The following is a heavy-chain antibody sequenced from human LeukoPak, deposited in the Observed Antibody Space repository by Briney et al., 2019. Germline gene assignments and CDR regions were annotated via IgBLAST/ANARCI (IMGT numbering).Heavy chain of an antibody. Sequence: ETLSLTCTVSGGSISSYYMNWVRQAPGKDLEWVSVIYTGGGRYYADSVRGRFTISRDTSKNMVFLQMNSLRVEDTAVYYCARGIDYWGRGTLVTVSS. V-gene: IGHV3-53*01. CDR1: GGSISSYY. J-gene: IGHJ4*02. CDR3: ARGIDY. CDR2: IYTGGGR.